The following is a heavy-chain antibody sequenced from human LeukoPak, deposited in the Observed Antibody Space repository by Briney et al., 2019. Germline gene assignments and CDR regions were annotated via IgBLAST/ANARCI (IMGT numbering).Heavy chain of an antibody. J-gene: IGHJ4*02. CDR1: GFTFSSCN. V-gene: IGHV3-74*01. CDR3: TRDLNFVQGDY. Sequence: PGGSLRLSCAASGFTFSSCNMHWVRQAPEKGLVWVSRINAEGDYTHYADSVKGRFSISRDNAKNILYLQMNSLRVEDTAVYYCTRDLNFVQGDYWGQGTLVTVSS. CDR2: INAEGDYT. D-gene: IGHD3-16*02.